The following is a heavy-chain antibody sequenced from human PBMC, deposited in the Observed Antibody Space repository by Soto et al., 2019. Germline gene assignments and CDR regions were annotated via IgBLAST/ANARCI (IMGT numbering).Heavy chain of an antibody. D-gene: IGHD1-26*01. J-gene: IGHJ6*03. CDR3: AKGRGTNYYYHMDV. V-gene: IGHV3-23*01. Sequence: EVQLLESGGGLVQPGGSLRLSCAASGFTFNNYAISWVRQAPGKGLEWVSTITGSGDSAYYADSVKGRFIISRDNSKNPLYMQMHSLGAEETAIYYCAKGRGTNYYYHMDVWGGGTTVTVSS. CDR2: ITGSGDSA. CDR1: GFTFNNYA.